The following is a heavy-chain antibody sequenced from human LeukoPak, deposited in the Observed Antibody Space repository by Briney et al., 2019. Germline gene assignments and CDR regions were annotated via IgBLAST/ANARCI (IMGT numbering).Heavy chain of an antibody. J-gene: IGHJ6*04. CDR2: INAGNGDT. V-gene: IGHV1-3*01. Sequence: GASVKVSCKASGYTFTSYAMHWVRQAPGQRLEWMGWINAGNGDTKYSQEFQGRVTITRDTSASTAYMELSSLRSEDTAVYYCAGPCSSTSCSPRWYYGMDVWGKGTTVTVSS. CDR1: GYTFTSYA. D-gene: IGHD2-2*01. CDR3: AGPCSSTSCSPRWYYGMDV.